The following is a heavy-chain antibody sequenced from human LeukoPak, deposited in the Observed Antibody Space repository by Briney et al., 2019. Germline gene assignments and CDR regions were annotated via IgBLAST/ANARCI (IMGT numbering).Heavy chain of an antibody. J-gene: IGHJ4*02. D-gene: IGHD6-13*01. CDR1: GGTFSSYA. V-gene: IGHV1-69*05. CDR2: IIPIFGTA. CDR3: ARAHSSSWSFDY. Sequence: ASVKVSCKASGGTFSSYAISWVRQAPGEGLEWMGGIIPIFGTANYAQKFQGRVTITTDESTSTAYMELSSLRSEDTAVYYCARAHSSSWSFDYWGQGTLVTVSS.